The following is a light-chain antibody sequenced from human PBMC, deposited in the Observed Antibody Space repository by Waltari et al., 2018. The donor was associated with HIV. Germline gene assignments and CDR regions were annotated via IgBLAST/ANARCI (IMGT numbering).Light chain of an antibody. CDR2: EVS. CDR1: SSDVGGYNY. V-gene: IGLV2-8*01. J-gene: IGLJ3*02. Sequence: QSALPQPPSASGSPGQSVTISCTGTSSDVGGYNYVSWYQQHPGKAPKLMIYEVSKRPSGVTDRFSGSKSGNTASLTVSGLQAEDEADYYCNSYAGSNNWVFGGGTKLTVL. CDR3: NSYAGSNNWV.